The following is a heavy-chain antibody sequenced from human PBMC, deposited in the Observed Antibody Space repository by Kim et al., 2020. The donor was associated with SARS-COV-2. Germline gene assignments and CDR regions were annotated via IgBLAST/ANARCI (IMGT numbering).Heavy chain of an antibody. CDR1: GYTFTSYA. CDR3: ARPRYYGEDYFDY. D-gene: IGHD3-10*01. V-gene: IGHV1-3*01. CDR2: INAGNGNT. J-gene: IGHJ4*02. Sequence: ASVKVSCKASGYTFTSYAMHWVRQAPGQRLEWMGWINAGNGNTKYSQKFQGRVTITRDTSASTTYMELSSLRSEDTAVYYCARPRYYGEDYFDYWGQGTLVTVSS.